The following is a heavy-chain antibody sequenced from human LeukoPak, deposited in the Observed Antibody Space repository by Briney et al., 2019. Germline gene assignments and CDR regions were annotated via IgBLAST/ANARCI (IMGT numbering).Heavy chain of an antibody. CDR2: ISWNSGNI. J-gene: IGHJ4*02. Sequence: GGSLRLSCAASGFTFDDYAMHWVRHARGKGVEWVSGISWNSGNIGYADSVKGRSTISRDNAKNSLYLQMNSLRAEDTALYYCAKAPSYTTVTTPFDYWGQGTLVTVSS. CDR3: AKAPSYTTVTTPFDY. V-gene: IGHV3-9*01. D-gene: IGHD4-17*01. CDR1: GFTFDDYA.